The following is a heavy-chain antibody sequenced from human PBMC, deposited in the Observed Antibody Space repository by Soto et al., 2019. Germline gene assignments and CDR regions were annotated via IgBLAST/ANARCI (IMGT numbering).Heavy chain of an antibody. D-gene: IGHD4-17*01. CDR2: INSGNGKT. CDR1: RCWITSPC. Sequence: ASVTVSRQPSRCWITSPCELWVRQAPGPRLEWIGWINSGNGKTYYPQKIQGRVTITSDTSARTGYMELSSLRSEDTAMYYCATIKGYGGNSARLWFDPWGQGTLVTVSS. V-gene: IGHV1-3*01. CDR3: ATIKGYGGNSARLWFDP. J-gene: IGHJ5*02.